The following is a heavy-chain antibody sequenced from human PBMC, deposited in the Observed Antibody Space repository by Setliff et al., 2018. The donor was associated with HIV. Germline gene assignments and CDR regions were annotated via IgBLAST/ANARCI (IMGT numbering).Heavy chain of an antibody. CDR3: ARASGAKYYYGMDV. CDR2: MSDIGST. CDR1: GASLGSGTYF. J-gene: IGHJ6*02. D-gene: IGHD1-26*01. V-gene: IGHV4-30-4*08. Sequence: TLSLTCSVSGASLGSGTYFWNWVRQSPGKGLEWIGYMSDIGSTYYNPSLKSRVTISADTSRNGFSLNLNSVTAADTAVYFCARASGAKYYYGMDVGGQGTTVTVSS.